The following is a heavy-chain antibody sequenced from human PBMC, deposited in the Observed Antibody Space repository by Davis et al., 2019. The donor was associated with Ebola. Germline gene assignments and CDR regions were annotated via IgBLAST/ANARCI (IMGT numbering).Heavy chain of an antibody. V-gene: IGHV3-21*04. CDR1: AFTFSTYS. CDR3: AKSGLSFGVVKYHYGMDV. Sequence: GESLKISCAASAFTFSTYSMSWVRQAPGKGLEWVSSISSDSDYIYYADSAKGRFTISRDNSKKTLYLQMNSLRAEDTAVYYCAKSGLSFGVVKYHYGMDVWGKGTTVTVSS. D-gene: IGHD3-3*01. CDR2: ISSDSDYI. J-gene: IGHJ6*04.